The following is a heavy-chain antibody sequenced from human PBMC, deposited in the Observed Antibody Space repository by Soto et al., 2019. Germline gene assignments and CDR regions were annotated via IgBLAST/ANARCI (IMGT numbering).Heavy chain of an antibody. Sequence: PSETLSLTCTVSGGSISSYYWSWIRQHPGKGLEWIGYIYYSGSTYYNPSLKSRVTISVDTSKNQFSLKLSSVTAADTAVYYCAREGGGTYDSSERYYYYGMDVWGQGTTVTVSS. D-gene: IGHD3-22*01. CDR1: GGSISSYY. CDR3: AREGGGTYDSSERYYYYGMDV. CDR2: IYYSGST. J-gene: IGHJ6*02. V-gene: IGHV4-30-4*08.